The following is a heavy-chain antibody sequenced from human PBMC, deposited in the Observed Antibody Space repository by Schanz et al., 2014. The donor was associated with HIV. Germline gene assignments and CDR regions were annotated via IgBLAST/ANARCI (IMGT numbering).Heavy chain of an antibody. V-gene: IGHV3-30*03. CDR1: GFTFSSYG. J-gene: IGHJ3*02. CDR2: ISYDGSKK. D-gene: IGHD6-19*01. Sequence: VQLVESGGGLVQPGGSLKLSCAASGFTFSSYGMHWVRQAQGKGLEGVAVISYDGSKKYYADSVKGRFTISRDNSKNTVELQMNSRRAEDTAIYYCARSPDWAGTDAFDIWGQGTMVTVSS. CDR3: ARSPDWAGTDAFDI.